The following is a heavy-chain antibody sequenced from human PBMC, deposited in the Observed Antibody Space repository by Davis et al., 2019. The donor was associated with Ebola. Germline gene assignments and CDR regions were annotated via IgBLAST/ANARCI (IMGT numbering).Heavy chain of an antibody. CDR1: GYSISSGYY. J-gene: IGHJ2*01. CDR3: ARPLNDYGDYWYFDL. D-gene: IGHD4-17*01. V-gene: IGHV4-38-2*02. Sequence: MPSETLSLTCTVSGYSISSGYYWGWIRQPPGKGLEWIGSIYHSGSTYYNPSLKRRVTISVDTSKNQFSLKLSSVTAADTAVYYCARPLNDYGDYWYFDLWGRGTLVTVSS. CDR2: IYHSGST.